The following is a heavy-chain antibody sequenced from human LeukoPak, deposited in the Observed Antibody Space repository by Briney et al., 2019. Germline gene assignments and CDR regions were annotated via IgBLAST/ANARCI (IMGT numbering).Heavy chain of an antibody. D-gene: IGHD3-16*01. Sequence: GGSLRLSCAASGFTFSDSVMHWVRQAPGKGPEWVSTIVQSGDRTFYADSVKGRFTISRDNAKNSLYLQMNSLRAEDTAVYYCARVATMDDYVWGSPPGYWGQGTLVTVSS. CDR3: ARVATMDDYVWGSPPGY. CDR2: IVQSGDRT. CDR1: GFTFSDSV. V-gene: IGHV3-69-1*02. J-gene: IGHJ4*02.